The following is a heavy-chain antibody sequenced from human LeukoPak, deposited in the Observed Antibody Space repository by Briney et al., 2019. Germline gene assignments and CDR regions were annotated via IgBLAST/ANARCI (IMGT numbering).Heavy chain of an antibody. V-gene: IGHV1-69*13. D-gene: IGHD6-19*01. CDR3: ARDPEQWLVRVNYYYGMDV. CDR1: GGTFSSYA. J-gene: IGHJ6*02. CDR2: IIPIFGTA. Sequence: ASVKVSCKASGGTFSSYAISWVRQAPGQGLEWMGGIIPIFGTANYAQKFQGRVTITADESTSTAYMELSSLRSEDTAVYYCARDPEQWLVRVNYYYGMDVWGQGPRSPSP.